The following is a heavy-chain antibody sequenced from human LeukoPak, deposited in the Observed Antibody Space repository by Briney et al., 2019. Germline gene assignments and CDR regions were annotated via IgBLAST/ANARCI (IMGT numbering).Heavy chain of an antibody. J-gene: IGHJ4*02. D-gene: IGHD2-2*01. CDR3: ARLPEGVVVPAAIV. V-gene: IGHV1-18*01. CDR1: GYTFTSYG. CDR2: ISAYNGNT. Sequence: GASVKVSCKASGYTFTSYGISWVRQAPGQGLEWMGWISAYNGNTNYAQKLQGRVTMTTDTSTSTAYMELRSLRSDDTAVYYCARLPEGVVVPAAIVWGQGTLVTVSS.